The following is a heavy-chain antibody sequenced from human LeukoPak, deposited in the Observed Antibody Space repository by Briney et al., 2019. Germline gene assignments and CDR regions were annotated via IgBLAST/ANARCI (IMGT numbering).Heavy chain of an antibody. CDR1: GVTLTSYG. CDR2: IRYDASNK. J-gene: IGHJ3*02. D-gene: IGHD3-22*01. Sequence: VGCPRLSCAASGVTLTSYGMHWVRQAPGKGVEWVAFIRYDASNKYYADSVKGRFTISRDNSKNTLYLQMNSLRAEDTAVYYCASPTYYYDSSGYYPRPSDAFDIWGQGTMVTVSS. CDR3: ASPTYYYDSSGYYPRPSDAFDI. V-gene: IGHV3-30*02.